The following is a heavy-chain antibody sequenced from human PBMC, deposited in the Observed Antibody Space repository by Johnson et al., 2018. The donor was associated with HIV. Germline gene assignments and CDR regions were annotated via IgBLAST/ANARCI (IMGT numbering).Heavy chain of an antibody. J-gene: IGHJ3*02. D-gene: IGHD3-10*01. CDR2: ISYDGSNK. Sequence: QVQLVESGGGVVQPGRSLRLSCAASGFTFSSYAMHWVRQAPGKGLEWVAVISYDGSNKYYADSVKGRFTISRDNSKNTLYLQMNSLRAEDTAVYYCAKDLYYYGPDAFDIWGQGTMVTVSS. CDR3: AKDLYYYGPDAFDI. V-gene: IGHV3-30*04. CDR1: GFTFSSYA.